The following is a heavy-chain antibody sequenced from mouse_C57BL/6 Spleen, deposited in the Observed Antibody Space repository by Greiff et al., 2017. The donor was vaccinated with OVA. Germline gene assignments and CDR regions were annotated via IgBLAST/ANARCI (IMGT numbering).Heavy chain of an antibody. CDR2: IWSDGST. D-gene: IGHD1-1*01. CDR3: ARQDYGSSYGFAY. V-gene: IGHV2-6-1*01. J-gene: IGHJ3*01. CDR1: GFSLTSYG. Sequence: VQLQESGPGLVAPSQSLSNTCTVSGFSLTSYGVHWVRQPPGKGLEWLVVIWSDGSTTYNSALKARLSISKDNSKSQVFLKMNSLQTDDTAMYCCARQDYGSSYGFAYWGQGTLVTVSA.